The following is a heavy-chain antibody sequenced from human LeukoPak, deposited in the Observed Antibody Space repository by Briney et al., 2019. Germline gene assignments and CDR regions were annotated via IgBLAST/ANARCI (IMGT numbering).Heavy chain of an antibody. J-gene: IGHJ3*02. CDR3: ARPATYYYDSSGYRPTAFDI. CDR1: GGSISSYY. V-gene: IGHV4-34*01. Sequence: SETLSLTCTVSGGSISSYYWSWIRQPPGKGLEWIGEINHSGSTNYNPSLKSRVTISVDTSKNQFSLKLSSVTAADTAVYYCARPATYYYDSSGYRPTAFDIWGQGTMVTVSS. D-gene: IGHD3-22*01. CDR2: INHSGST.